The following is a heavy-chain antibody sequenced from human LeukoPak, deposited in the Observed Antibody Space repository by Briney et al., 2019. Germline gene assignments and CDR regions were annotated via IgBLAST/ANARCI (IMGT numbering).Heavy chain of an antibody. Sequence: GGSLRLSCAASGFTFSNYWMHWVRQVPGKGLFWFSRINRCGSSTTYADSVKGRITICRDNGKNTLHLQMNSLRAEDTAVYYCVRDLYYRFDFWGQGTLVTVSS. V-gene: IGHV3-74*01. CDR3: VRDLYYRFDF. J-gene: IGHJ4*02. CDR1: GFTFSNYW. CDR2: INRCGSST. D-gene: IGHD3-22*01.